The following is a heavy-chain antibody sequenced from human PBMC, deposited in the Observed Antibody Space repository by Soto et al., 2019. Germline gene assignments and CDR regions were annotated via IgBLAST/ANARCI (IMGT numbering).Heavy chain of an antibody. CDR1: GDRVSSYSVV. D-gene: IGHD6-19*01. CDR2: TYYRSKWYS. J-gene: IGHJ5*02. Sequence: PSQTLSITCDISGDRVSSYSVVWNWIRQSPSGGLEWLGRTYYRSKWYSEYAISVQSRITVNADTSKNQVSLQLDSVTPDDTAIYYCARVQLRSTGWYPWGQGTLVTVSS. V-gene: IGHV6-1*01. CDR3: ARVQLRSTGWYP.